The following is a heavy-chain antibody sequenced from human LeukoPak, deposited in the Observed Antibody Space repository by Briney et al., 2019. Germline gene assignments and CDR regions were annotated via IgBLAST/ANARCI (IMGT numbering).Heavy chain of an antibody. CDR1: GGSVSSGSYY. CDR3: ARVLVGDGAFDI. CDR2: IYYSGST. J-gene: IGHJ3*02. V-gene: IGHV4-61*01. Sequence: TSETLSPTCTVSGGSVSSGSYYWSWIRQPPGKGLEWIGYIYYSGSTNYNPSLKSRVTISVDTSKNQFSLKLSSVTAADTAVYYCARVLVGDGAFDIWGQGTMVTVSS. D-gene: IGHD2-2*01.